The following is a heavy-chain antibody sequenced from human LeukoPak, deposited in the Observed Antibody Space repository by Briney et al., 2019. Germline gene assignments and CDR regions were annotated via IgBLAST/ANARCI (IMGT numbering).Heavy chain of an antibody. D-gene: IGHD3-22*01. J-gene: IGHJ4*02. CDR1: GFTFSDYS. CDR3: ASGNSGYWF. V-gene: IGHV3-48*04. CDR2: ISGSSSTT. Sequence: PGGSLRLSCAASGFTFSDYSMNWVRQTPGKGLEWVSYISGSSSTTYYADSVKGRFTNSRDNAKNSLYLQMNTLRAEDTAVYYCASGNSGYWFWGQGTQVTVSS.